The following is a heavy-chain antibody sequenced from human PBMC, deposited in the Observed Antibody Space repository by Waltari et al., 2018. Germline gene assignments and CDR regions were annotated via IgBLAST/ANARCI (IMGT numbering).Heavy chain of an antibody. J-gene: IGHJ4*02. CDR2: IWYDVSYK. CDR3: AKDGSASRLVRYYLDS. V-gene: IGHV3-33*06. D-gene: IGHD2-8*02. CDR1: GFTFSRYA. Sequence: QVQLVESGGGVVQPGRSLRLSCAASGFTFSRYAMHWVRQVPGNGLDLVAVIWYDVSYKFYADSVKGRFSISRDNPKNTLHLQMDSLRAEDSAIYYCAKDGSASRLVRYYLDSWGPGTLVTVSS.